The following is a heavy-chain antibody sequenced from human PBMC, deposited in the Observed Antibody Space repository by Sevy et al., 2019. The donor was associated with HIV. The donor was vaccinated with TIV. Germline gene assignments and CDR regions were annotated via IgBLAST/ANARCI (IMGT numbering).Heavy chain of an antibody. D-gene: IGHD3-22*01. CDR1: GFTFSYYT. CDR3: ARSTDYYDNSGYDS. CDR2: ISSVSSYI. V-gene: IGHV3-21*03. Sequence: GGSLRLSCAASGFTFSYYTMNWVRQAPGKGLEWVSSISSVSSYIFYADSMKGRFTVSRDNAKNSLFLQMNSLRDEDTALYYCARSTDYYDNSGYDSWGRGTLVTVSS. J-gene: IGHJ4*02.